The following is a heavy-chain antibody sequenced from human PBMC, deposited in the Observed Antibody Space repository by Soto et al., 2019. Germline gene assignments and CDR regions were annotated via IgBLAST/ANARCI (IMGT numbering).Heavy chain of an antibody. Sequence: QVQLQESGPGLVKPSQTLSLTCTVSGGSISSGGYYWSWIRQHPGKGLEWIGYIYYSGSTYYNPSLKSRVTRSVDTSKNQFPLKLSSVTAADTAVYYCARDGSGWYDWFDPWGQGTLVTVSS. CDR3: ARDGSGWYDWFDP. V-gene: IGHV4-31*03. J-gene: IGHJ5*02. CDR1: GGSISSGGYY. D-gene: IGHD6-19*01. CDR2: IYYSGST.